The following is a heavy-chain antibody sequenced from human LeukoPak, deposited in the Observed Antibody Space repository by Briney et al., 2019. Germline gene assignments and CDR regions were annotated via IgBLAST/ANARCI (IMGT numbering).Heavy chain of an antibody. Sequence: RTSETLSLTCTVSGGSISSYYWSWIRQPPGKGLEWIGYIYYSGSTNYNPSLKSRVTISVDTSKNQFSLKLSSVTAADTAVYYCSRARYSSGWYIVNYFDYWGQGTLVTVSS. CDR2: IYYSGST. V-gene: IGHV4-59*01. D-gene: IGHD6-19*01. J-gene: IGHJ4*02. CDR1: GGSISSYY. CDR3: SRARYSSGWYIVNYFDY.